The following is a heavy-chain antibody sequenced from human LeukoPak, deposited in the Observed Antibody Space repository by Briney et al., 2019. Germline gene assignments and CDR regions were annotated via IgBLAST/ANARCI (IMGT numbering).Heavy chain of an antibody. V-gene: IGHV3-74*01. CDR1: GFTFSSYW. J-gene: IGHJ2*01. CDR3: ARGWYFDL. CDR2: INSDGSST. Sequence: GGSLRLSRVASGFTFSSYWMQWVRQAPGKGLVWVSRINSDGSSTSYADSVKGRFTISRDNAKNKLYLQMNSLRVEDTAVYYCARGWYFDLWGRGTLVTVSS.